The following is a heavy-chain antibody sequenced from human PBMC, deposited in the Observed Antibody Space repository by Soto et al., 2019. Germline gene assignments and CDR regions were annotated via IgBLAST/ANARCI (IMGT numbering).Heavy chain of an antibody. V-gene: IGHV4-59*08. CDR3: ARQQGSGSYHEFDY. CDR1: GGSISSYY. D-gene: IGHD1-26*01. Sequence: SETLSLTCTVSGGSISSYYWSWIRQPPGKGLEWIGYIYYSGSTNYNPSLKSRVTISVDTSKNQFSLKLSSVTAADTAVYYCARQQGSGSYHEFDYWGQGTLVTVSS. CDR2: IYYSGST. J-gene: IGHJ4*02.